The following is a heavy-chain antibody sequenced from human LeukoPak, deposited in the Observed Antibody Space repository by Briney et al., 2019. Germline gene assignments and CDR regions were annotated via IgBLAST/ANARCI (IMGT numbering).Heavy chain of an antibody. J-gene: IGHJ3*02. Sequence: ASVKVSCKASGGTFSSYAISWVRQAPGQGLEWMGGIIPIFGTANYAQKFQGRVTITADESTSTAYMELSSLRSEDTAVYYCASPEGDIVVVPAAMYAFDIWGQGTMVTVSS. CDR2: IIPIFGTA. CDR1: GGTFSSYA. V-gene: IGHV1-69*13. D-gene: IGHD2-2*01. CDR3: ASPEGDIVVVPAAMYAFDI.